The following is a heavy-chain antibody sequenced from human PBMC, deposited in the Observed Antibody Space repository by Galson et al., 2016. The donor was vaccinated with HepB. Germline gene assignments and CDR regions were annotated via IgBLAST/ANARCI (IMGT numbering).Heavy chain of an antibody. CDR3: AKRHEYCPAVGCSVDY. D-gene: IGHD2/OR15-2a*01. CDR2: DSMDGRRK. V-gene: IGHV3-30*18. CDR1: GFTFSGYG. J-gene: IGHJ4*02. Sequence: LRLSCAASGFTFSGYGMHWVRQAPGKGLEWVAADSMDGRRKFYADSVKGRFTISRDNSNNMLFLQMSSLRADDTAVYYCAKRHEYCPAVGCSVDYWGQGTLVSVSS.